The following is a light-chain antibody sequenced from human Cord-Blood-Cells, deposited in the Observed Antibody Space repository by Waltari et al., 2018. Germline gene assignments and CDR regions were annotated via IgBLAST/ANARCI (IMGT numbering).Light chain of an antibody. CDR2: GAS. J-gene: IGKJ1*01. CDR1: QSVSSSY. V-gene: IGKV3-20*01. Sequence: EIVLTQSPGTLSLSPGERATLSCRASQSVSSSYLAWYQQKPGQAPRLLIYGASSRATGIPDRFSGSGSGTDLTLTISRLAPEDFAVYYCQQYGISPWTFGQGTKVEIK. CDR3: QQYGISPWT.